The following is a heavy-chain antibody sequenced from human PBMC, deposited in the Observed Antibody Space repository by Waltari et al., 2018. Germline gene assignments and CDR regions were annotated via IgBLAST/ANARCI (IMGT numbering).Heavy chain of an antibody. CDR2: ISAYNGNT. J-gene: IGHJ6*02. CDR3: ARDAYSSSSGEFYYYYGMDV. Sequence: VRQAPGQGLEWMGWISAYNGNTNYAQKLQGRVTMTTDTSTSTAYMELRSLRSDDTAVYYCARDAYSSSSGEFYYYYGMDVWGQGTTVTVSS. D-gene: IGHD6-6*01. V-gene: IGHV1-18*01.